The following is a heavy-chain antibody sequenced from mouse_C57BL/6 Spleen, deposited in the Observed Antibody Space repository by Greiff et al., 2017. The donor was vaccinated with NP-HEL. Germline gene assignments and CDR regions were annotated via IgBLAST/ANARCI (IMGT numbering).Heavy chain of an antibody. CDR2: IYWDDDK. V-gene: IGHV8-12*01. D-gene: IGHD2-5*01. Sequence: QVTLKECGPGILQSSQTLSLTCSFSGFSLSTSGMGVSWIRQPSGKGLEWLAHIYWDDDKRYNPSLKSRLTISKDTSRNQVFLKITSVDTADTATYYCARSGGVTTPYWYFDVWGTGTTVTVSS. CDR3: ARSGGVTTPYWYFDV. J-gene: IGHJ1*03. CDR1: GFSLSTSGMG.